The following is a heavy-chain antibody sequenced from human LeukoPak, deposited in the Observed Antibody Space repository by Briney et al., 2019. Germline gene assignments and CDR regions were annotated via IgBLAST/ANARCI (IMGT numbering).Heavy chain of an antibody. V-gene: IGHV1-69*04. D-gene: IGHD6-19*01. CDR3: ARVGGSGWSRVYFQH. J-gene: IGHJ1*01. Sequence: SVKVSCKASGGTFISYAISWVRQAPGQGLEWMGRIIPIFGIANYAQKFQGRVTITADKSTSTAYMELSSLRSEDTAVYYCARVGGSGWSRVYFQHWGQGTLVTVSS. CDR2: IIPIFGIA. CDR1: GGTFISYA.